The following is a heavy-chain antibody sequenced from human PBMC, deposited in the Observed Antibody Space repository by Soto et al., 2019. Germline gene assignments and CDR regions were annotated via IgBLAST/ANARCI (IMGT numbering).Heavy chain of an antibody. D-gene: IGHD3-3*01. J-gene: IGHJ6*03. CDR1: GGSFSGYY. CDR2: INHSGST. CDR3: ARVGGDTIFGVVIDYYYYYMDV. Sequence: SETLSLTCAVYGGSFSGYYWSWIRQPPGKGLEWIGEINHSGSTNYNPSLKSRVTISVDTSKNQFSLKLSSVTAADTAVYYCARVGGDTIFGVVIDYYYYYMDVWGKGTTVTVSS. V-gene: IGHV4-34*01.